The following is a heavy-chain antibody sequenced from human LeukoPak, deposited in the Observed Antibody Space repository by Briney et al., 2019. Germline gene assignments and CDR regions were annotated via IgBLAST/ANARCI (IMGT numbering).Heavy chain of an antibody. CDR2: ISGSGGST. J-gene: IGHJ4*02. Sequence: GGSLRLSCAASGFTFSSYAMSWVRQAPGKGLEWVSAISGSGGSTYYADSVKGRFTISRDNSKNTLYLQMNSLRAEDTAVYYCAKDQYVLRYFDWLSSFDYWGQGTLVTVSS. CDR3: AKDQYVLRYFDWLSSFDY. CDR1: GFTFSSYA. V-gene: IGHV3-23*01. D-gene: IGHD3-9*01.